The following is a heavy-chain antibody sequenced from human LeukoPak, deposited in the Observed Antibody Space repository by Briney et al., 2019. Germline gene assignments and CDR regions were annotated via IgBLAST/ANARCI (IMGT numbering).Heavy chain of an antibody. Sequence: KSSETLSLTCAVSGGSISSSNWWSWVRQPPGKGLEWIGEIYHSGSTNYNPSLKSRVTISVDKSKNQFSLKLSSVTAADTAVYYCASVSRDYYDSSGYGNYWGQGTLVTVSS. CDR2: IYHSGST. CDR1: GGSISSSNW. V-gene: IGHV4-4*02. CDR3: ASVSRDYYDSSGYGNY. J-gene: IGHJ4*02. D-gene: IGHD3-22*01.